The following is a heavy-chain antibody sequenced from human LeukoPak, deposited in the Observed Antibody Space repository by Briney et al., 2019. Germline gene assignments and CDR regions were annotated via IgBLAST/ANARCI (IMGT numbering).Heavy chain of an antibody. Sequence: PSETLSLTCTVSGASISSYYWTWIRQAPGKGLEWIGYVYYSVSTNYNPSLKSRVSISQDTSKNQVSLALNSVTAADTAVYYCARQESGPYHYMDVWGRGTAVTVSS. CDR2: VYYSVST. CDR3: ARQESGPYHYMDV. D-gene: IGHD3-3*01. V-gene: IGHV4-59*08. J-gene: IGHJ6*03. CDR1: GASISSYY.